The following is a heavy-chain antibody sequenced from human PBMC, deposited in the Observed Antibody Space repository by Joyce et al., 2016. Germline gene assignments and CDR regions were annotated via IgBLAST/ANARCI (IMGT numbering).Heavy chain of an antibody. Sequence: QITLKESGPTLVTPTQTLTLTCTLSGFSISTGGVGVGWIRQPPGKALEWLALIYWDDDERYSPSLKSRLTVTGDTSKNQVVLTMTNMDPVDTATYYCARNWLDGYNYHYFDFWGQGTLVTVSS. CDR2: IYWDDDE. CDR3: ARNWLDGYNYHYFDF. V-gene: IGHV2-5*02. J-gene: IGHJ4*02. D-gene: IGHD5-24*01. CDR1: GFSISTGGVG.